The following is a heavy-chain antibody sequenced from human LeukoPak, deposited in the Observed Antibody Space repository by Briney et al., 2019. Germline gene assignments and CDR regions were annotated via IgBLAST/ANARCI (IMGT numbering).Heavy chain of an antibody. CDR2: IYSGGST. D-gene: IGHD3-16*01. J-gene: IGHJ6*02. CDR3: ARAPRGSYYYYGMDV. V-gene: IGHV3-53*04. Sequence: PGGSLRLSCAASGFTVSSNYMSWVRQAPGKGLEWVSVIYSGGSTYYADSVKGRFTISRHNSKNTLYLQMNSLRAEDTAVYYCARAPRGSYYYYGMDVRGQGTTVTISS. CDR1: GFTVSSNY.